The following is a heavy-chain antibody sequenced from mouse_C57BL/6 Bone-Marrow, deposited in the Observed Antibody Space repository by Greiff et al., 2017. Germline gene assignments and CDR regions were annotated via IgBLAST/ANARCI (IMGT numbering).Heavy chain of an antibody. CDR1: GFSLTSYG. D-gene: IGHD2-5*01. V-gene: IGHV2-5*01. CDR2: IWRGGST. CDR3: AKRDYSNPYAMDY. J-gene: IGHJ4*01. Sequence: QVQLKQSGPGLVQPSQSLSITCPVSGFSLTSYGVHWVRQSPGKGLEWLGVIWRGGSTDYNAAFMSRLSITTDNSKSQVFFKMNSLQADDTAIYYCAKRDYSNPYAMDYWGQGTSVTVSS.